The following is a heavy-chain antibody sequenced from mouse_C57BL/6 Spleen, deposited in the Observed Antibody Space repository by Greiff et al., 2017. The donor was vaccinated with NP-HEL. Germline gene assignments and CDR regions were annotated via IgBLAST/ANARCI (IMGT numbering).Heavy chain of an antibody. CDR1: GYTFTSYW. CDR3: AREGITTVVATSYFDY. Sequence: QVQLQQPGAELVKPGASVKLSCKASGYTFTSYWMHWVKQRPGRGLEWIGRIDPNSGGTKYNEKFKSKATLTVDKPSSTAYMQLSSLTSEDSAVYYWAREGITTVVATSYFDYWGQGTTLTVSS. J-gene: IGHJ2*01. V-gene: IGHV1-72*01. D-gene: IGHD1-1*01. CDR2: IDPNSGGT.